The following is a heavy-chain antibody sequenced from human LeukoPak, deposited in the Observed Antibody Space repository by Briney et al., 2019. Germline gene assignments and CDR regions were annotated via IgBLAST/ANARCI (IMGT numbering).Heavy chain of an antibody. CDR2: ISAYNGNT. CDR1: GYTFTSYG. D-gene: IGHD2-2*01. J-gene: IGHJ6*02. V-gene: IGHV1-18*01. CDR3: AREQFLNHIVVVPAHFHYYYGMDV. Sequence: GASVKVSCKASGYTFTSYGISWVRQAPGQGLEWMGWISAYNGNTNYAQKLQGRVTMTRNTSISTAYMELSSLRSEDTAVYYCAREQFLNHIVVVPAHFHYYYGMDVWGQGTTVTVSS.